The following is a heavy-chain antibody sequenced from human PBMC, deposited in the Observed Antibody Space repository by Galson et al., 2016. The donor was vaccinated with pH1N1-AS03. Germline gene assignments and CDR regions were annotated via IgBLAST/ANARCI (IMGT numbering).Heavy chain of an antibody. D-gene: IGHD3-16*01. V-gene: IGHV1-3*01. CDR3: AGDLSGLGDYGY. J-gene: IGHJ4*02. Sequence: SVKVSCKASGYSFTRYAVHWVRQAPGQRLEWMGWINPVNGNTKYSQKFQGRVTITRDTSATTVYMELSSLRSEDTAVYYCAGDLSGLGDYGYWGQGTLVTVSS. CDR2: INPVNGNT. CDR1: GYSFTRYA.